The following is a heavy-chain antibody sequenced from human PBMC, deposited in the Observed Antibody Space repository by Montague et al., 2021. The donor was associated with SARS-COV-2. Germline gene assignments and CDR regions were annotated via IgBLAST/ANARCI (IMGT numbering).Heavy chain of an antibody. J-gene: IGHJ4*02. CDR2: LYYSGVT. CDR1: GGSINAYY. Sequence: SETLSLTCTVAGGSINAYYWTWIRQPPGKGLDWIGFLYYSGVTNYNPSLKSRVTISVDTSKNQFSLKMTSATAADTAVYYCARGRQHISMVVVVVTGGEYYFDFWGQGTLVAVSS. CDR3: ARGRQHISMVVVVVTGGEYYFDF. D-gene: IGHD3-22*01. V-gene: IGHV4-59*12.